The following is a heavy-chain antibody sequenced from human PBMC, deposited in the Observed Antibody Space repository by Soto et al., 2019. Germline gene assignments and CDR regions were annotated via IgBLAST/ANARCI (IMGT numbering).Heavy chain of an antibody. D-gene: IGHD2-8*01. J-gene: IGHJ6*02. Sequence: KTSETLSLTCTVSGGSISSYYWSWIRQPPGKGLEWIGYIYYSGSTNYNPSLKSRVTISVDTSKNQFSLKLSSVTAADTAVYYCASQFLYCTNGVCGGMDVWGQGTTVTVSS. CDR1: GGSISSYY. V-gene: IGHV4-59*01. CDR2: IYYSGST. CDR3: ASQFLYCTNGVCGGMDV.